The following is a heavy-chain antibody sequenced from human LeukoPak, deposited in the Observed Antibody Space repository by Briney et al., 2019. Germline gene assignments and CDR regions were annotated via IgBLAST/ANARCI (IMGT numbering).Heavy chain of an antibody. V-gene: IGHV4-30-2*01. D-gene: IGHD6-6*01. CDR1: GFSISSGGYY. CDR2: IYHSGSI. J-gene: IGHJ4*02. Sequence: SQTLSLTCTVSGFSISSGGYYWSWLRQPPGKGLEWIGYIYHSGSIYYNPSLKRRVTISVDRSKNQFSLKLSSGTAADTAVYYCARDGRGSSTVDYWGQGTLVTVSS. CDR3: ARDGRGSSTVDY.